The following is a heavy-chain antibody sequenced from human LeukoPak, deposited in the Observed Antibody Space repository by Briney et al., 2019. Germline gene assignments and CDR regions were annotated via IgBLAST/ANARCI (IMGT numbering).Heavy chain of an antibody. D-gene: IGHD2-2*01. CDR2: ISYDGSNK. J-gene: IGHJ4*02. V-gene: IGHV3-30*18. CDR3: AKFFGDQLLLSH. Sequence: GGSLRLSCAASGFTFSSYGVHWVRQAPGKGLEWVAVISYDGSNKYYADSVKGRFTISRDNSKNTLYLQINSLRAEDTAVYYCAKFFGDQLLLSHWGQGTLVTVSS. CDR1: GFTFSSYG.